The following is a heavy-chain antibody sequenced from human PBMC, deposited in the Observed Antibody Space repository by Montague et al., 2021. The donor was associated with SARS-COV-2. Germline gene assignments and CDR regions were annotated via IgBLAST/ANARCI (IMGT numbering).Heavy chain of an antibody. CDR3: ARGDYWGSLDY. CDR1: GFTFSSYS. CDR2: ISTISSYI. Sequence: SLSISCAASGFTFSSYSMTWVRQAPGKGLEWVSSISTISSYIYYADSVKGRFTISRDNAKNSLYLQMNSLRAEDTAVYYCARGDYWGSLDYWGQGTLVTVSS. D-gene: IGHD7-27*01. V-gene: IGHV3-21*01. J-gene: IGHJ4*02.